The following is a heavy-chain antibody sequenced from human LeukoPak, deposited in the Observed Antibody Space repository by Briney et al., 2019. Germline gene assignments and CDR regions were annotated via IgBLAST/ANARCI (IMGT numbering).Heavy chain of an antibody. V-gene: IGHV3-73*01. D-gene: IGHD3-22*01. J-gene: IGHJ4*02. CDR1: GFLFSDSA. Sequence: PGGSLRLSCAASGFLFSDSAMHWVRQASGKGLEWVGRIRSKANGYATAYAASVKGRFTVSRDDSKSTAYLQMDSLKTEDTAVYYCILYYESSGYWGYWGQGTLVTVSS. CDR3: ILYYESSGYWGY. CDR2: IRSKANGYAT.